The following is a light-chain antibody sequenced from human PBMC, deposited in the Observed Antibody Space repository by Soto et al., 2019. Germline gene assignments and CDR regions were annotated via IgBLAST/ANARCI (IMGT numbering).Light chain of an antibody. J-gene: IGKJ5*01. CDR1: QSVGSY. CDR3: QQRSFWPA. V-gene: IGKV3-11*01. CDR2: EAS. Sequence: EIVLTQSPATLSLSPGERATLSCRASQSVGSYLAWYQQKPGQAPRLLIYEASNRATGIPARFSGSGSGTDFTLTISSLEPGDFAVYYCQQRSFWPAFGQGTRLEIK.